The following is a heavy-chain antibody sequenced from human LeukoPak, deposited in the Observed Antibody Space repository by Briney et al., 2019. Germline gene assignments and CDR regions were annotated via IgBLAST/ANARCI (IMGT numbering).Heavy chain of an antibody. D-gene: IGHD1-7*01. Sequence: ASVTVSCKASGYTFTSYGISWVRQAPGQGLEWMGWISAYNGNTNYAQKLQGRVTMTTDTSTSTAYMELRSLRSDDTAVYYCARDLVFSDITGTSSSCSDYWGQGTLVTVSS. J-gene: IGHJ4*02. CDR3: ARDLVFSDITGTSSSCSDY. CDR2: ISAYNGNT. V-gene: IGHV1-18*01. CDR1: GYTFTSYG.